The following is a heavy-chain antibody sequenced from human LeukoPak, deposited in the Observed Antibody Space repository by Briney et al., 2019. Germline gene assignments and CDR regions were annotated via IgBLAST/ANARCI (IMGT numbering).Heavy chain of an antibody. CDR3: VRDRRQGGDNNHSPLLAS. CDR2: IFTDGTMI. J-gene: IGHJ4*02. CDR1: GFTLSGYW. Sequence: GGSLRLSCAASGFTLSGYWMNWVRQAPGKGLVWVSRIFTDGTMIIYADSVRGRFTISRDNAKKMLYLQMNSLRAEDTGVYYCVRDRRQGGDNNHSPLLASWGQGTLVTVSS. D-gene: IGHD1-1*01. V-gene: IGHV3-74*01.